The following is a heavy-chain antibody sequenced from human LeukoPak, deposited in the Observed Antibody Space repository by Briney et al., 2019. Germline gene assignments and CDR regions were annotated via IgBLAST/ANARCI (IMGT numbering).Heavy chain of an antibody. CDR2: INHSGST. CDR3: ARGLLYYDYVWGSYRYTPYYFDY. D-gene: IGHD3-16*02. V-gene: IGHV4-30-2*01. Sequence: SETLSLTCAVSGGSISSGGYSWSWLRQPPGKGLEWIGYINHSGSTNYNPSLKSRVTISVDTSKNQFSLKLSSVTAADTAVYYCARGLLYYDYVWGSYRYTPYYFDYWGQGTLVTVSS. CDR1: GGSISSGGYS. J-gene: IGHJ4*02.